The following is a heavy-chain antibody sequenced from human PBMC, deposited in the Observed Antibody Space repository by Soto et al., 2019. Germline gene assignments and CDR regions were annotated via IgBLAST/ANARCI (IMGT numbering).Heavy chain of an antibody. D-gene: IGHD2-21*02. CDR2: IYYSGSA. CDR3: ARQRTSVVTQAYFDV. V-gene: IGHV4-39*01. J-gene: IGHJ4*02. CDR1: GDSISSRIYY. Sequence: PSETLSLTCTVTGDSISSRIYYWGWIRHPPGKGLEWIGSIYYSGSAYNNPSLRSRVSMSIDTSKDQFSLKLKSVTAADTALYFCARQRTSVVTQAYFDVWGQGPMITV.